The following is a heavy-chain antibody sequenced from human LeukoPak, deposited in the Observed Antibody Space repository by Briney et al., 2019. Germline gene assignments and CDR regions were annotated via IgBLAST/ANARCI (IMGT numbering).Heavy chain of an antibody. CDR3: ARGPYGSGSYYNLGFDY. Sequence: PSETLSLTCAVYGGSFSGYYWSWIRQPPGKGLEWIGEINHSGSTNYNPSLKSRVTISEDTSKNQFSLKLSSVTAADTAVYYCARGPYGSGSYYNLGFDYWGQGTLVTVSS. CDR2: INHSGST. D-gene: IGHD3-10*01. CDR1: GGSFSGYY. V-gene: IGHV4-34*01. J-gene: IGHJ4*02.